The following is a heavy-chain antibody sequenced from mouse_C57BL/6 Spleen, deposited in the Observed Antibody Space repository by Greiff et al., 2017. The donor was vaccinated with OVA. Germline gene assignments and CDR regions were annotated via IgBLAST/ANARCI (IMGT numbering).Heavy chain of an antibody. Sequence: EVQLQQSGPELVKPGASVKMSCKASGYTFTDYNMHWVKQSHGKSLEWIGYINPNNGGTSYNQKFKGKATLTVNKSSSTAYMELRSLTSEDSAVYYWARPLYYSNYDFDYWGQGTTLTVSS. J-gene: IGHJ2*01. CDR2: INPNNGGT. CDR3: ARPLYYSNYDFDY. D-gene: IGHD2-5*01. CDR1: GYTFTDYN. V-gene: IGHV1-22*01.